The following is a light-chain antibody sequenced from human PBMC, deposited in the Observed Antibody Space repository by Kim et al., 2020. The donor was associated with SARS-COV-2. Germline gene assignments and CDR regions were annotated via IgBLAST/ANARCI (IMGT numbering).Light chain of an antibody. CDR2: GAS. V-gene: IGKV3-20*01. CDR1: QSVSSSY. CDR3: QKYGSSLPHT. Sequence: EIVLAQSPGTLSLSPGERATLSCRASQSVSSSYLAWYQQKPGQAPRLLIYGASSRATGIPDRFSGSGSGTDFTLTISRLEPEDFAVYYYQKYGSSLPHTLRQGTKLDI. J-gene: IGKJ2*01.